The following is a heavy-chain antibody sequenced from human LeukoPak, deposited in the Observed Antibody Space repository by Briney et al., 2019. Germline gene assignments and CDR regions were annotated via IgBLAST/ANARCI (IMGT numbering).Heavy chain of an antibody. Sequence: PETLSLTCTVSGGSISSYYWSWIRQPPGKGLEWIGSIYHSGSTYYNPSLKSRVTISVDTSKNQFSLKLSSVTAADTAVYYCARRAYGSGSYYNDYWGQGTLVTVSS. CDR1: GGSISSYY. J-gene: IGHJ4*02. CDR2: IYHSGST. V-gene: IGHV4-59*08. D-gene: IGHD3-10*01. CDR3: ARRAYGSGSYYNDY.